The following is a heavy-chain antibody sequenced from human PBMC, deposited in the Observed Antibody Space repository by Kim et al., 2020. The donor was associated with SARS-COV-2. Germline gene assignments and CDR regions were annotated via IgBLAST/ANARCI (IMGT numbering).Heavy chain of an antibody. CDR1: GGSISSSSYY. J-gene: IGHJ5*02. D-gene: IGHD2-2*01. Sequence: SETLSLTCTVSGGSISSSSYYWGWIRQPPGKGLEWIGSIYYSGSTYYNPSLKSRVTISVDTSKNQFSLKLSSVTAADTAVYYCARGDIVVVPAAMGFDPWGQGTLVTVSS. CDR3: ARGDIVVVPAAMGFDP. CDR2: IYYSGST. V-gene: IGHV4-39*01.